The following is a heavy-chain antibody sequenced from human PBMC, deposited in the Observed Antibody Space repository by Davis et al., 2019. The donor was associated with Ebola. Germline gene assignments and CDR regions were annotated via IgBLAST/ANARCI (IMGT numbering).Heavy chain of an antibody. J-gene: IGHJ4*02. CDR3: ARAKYSSSWTLFDY. V-gene: IGHV1-69*06. D-gene: IGHD6-13*01. Sequence: AASVKVSCKASGYTFTSYGISWVRQAPGQGLEWMGGIIPIFGTANYAQKFQGRVTITADKSTSTAYMELSSLRSEDTAVYYCARAKYSSSWTLFDYWGQGTLVTVSS. CDR2: IIPIFGTA. CDR1: GYTFTSYG.